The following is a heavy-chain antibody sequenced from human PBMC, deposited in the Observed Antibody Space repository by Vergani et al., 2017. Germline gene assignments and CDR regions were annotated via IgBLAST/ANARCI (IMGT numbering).Heavy chain of an antibody. J-gene: IGHJ4*02. Sequence: VQLLESGGGVVQPGRSLRLSCAASGFTFSSYGMHWVRQAPGKGLEWVAVISYDGSNKYYADSVKGRFTISRDNSKNTLYLQMNSLRAEDTAVYYCAKDRGYSYGLFDYWGQGTLVTVSS. CDR1: GFTFSSYG. D-gene: IGHD5-18*01. CDR3: AKDRGYSYGLFDY. V-gene: IGHV3-30*18. CDR2: ISYDGSNK.